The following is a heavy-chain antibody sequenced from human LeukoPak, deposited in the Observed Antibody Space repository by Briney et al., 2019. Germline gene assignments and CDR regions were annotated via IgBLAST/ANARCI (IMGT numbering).Heavy chain of an antibody. Sequence: SETLSLTCTVSGGSINTYYWSWIRQPPGKGLEWIGYIHYSGTTNYNPSLKSRVTISVDTSKNQFSLKLSSVTAADTAVYYCARHLYSSGWHDAFDIWGQGTMVTVSS. J-gene: IGHJ3*02. D-gene: IGHD6-19*01. CDR1: GGSINTYY. V-gene: IGHV4-59*08. CDR2: IHYSGTT. CDR3: ARHLYSSGWHDAFDI.